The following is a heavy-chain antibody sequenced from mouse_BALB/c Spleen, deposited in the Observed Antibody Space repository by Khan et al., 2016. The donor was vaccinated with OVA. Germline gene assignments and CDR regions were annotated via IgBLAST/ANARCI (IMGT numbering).Heavy chain of an antibody. CDR1: SYTFTDFY. CDR2: IYPGSANT. D-gene: IGHD2-2*01. J-gene: IGHJ3*01. Sequence: QVQLQQSGAELARPGASVKLSCKTSSYTFTDFYINWVKQRTGQGLEWIGDIYPGSANTYYNEKFKGKATLTVDKSSSTAYMQLSSLTSEDSAVYFYARSGSGSFGFWGQGTLVTVSA. CDR3: ARSGSGSFGF. V-gene: IGHV1-77*01.